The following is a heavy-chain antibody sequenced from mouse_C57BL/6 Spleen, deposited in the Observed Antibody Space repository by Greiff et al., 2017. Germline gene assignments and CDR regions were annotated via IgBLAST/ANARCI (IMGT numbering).Heavy chain of an antibody. V-gene: IGHV5-4*03. CDR1: GFTFSSYA. D-gene: IGHD2-10*02. J-gene: IGHJ2*01. CDR2: ISDGGSYT. CDR3: ARGGYGNYYFDY. Sequence: EVNVVESGGGLVKPGGSLKLSCAASGFTFSSYAMSWVRQTPEKRLEWVATISDGGSYTYYPDNVKGRFTISRDNAKNNLYLQMSHLKSEDTAMYYCARGGYGNYYFDYWGQGTTLTVSS.